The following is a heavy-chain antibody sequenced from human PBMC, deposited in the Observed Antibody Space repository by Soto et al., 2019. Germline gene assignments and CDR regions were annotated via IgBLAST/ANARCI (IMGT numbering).Heavy chain of an antibody. Sequence: GGSLRLSCAASGFTFSNAWMSWVRQAPGKGLEWVGRIKSKTDGGTPDYAAPVKGRFTISRDDSKNTLYLQMNSLKTDATAVYYCTTGGISSSTSGRASYSGMEVWGQDTTVTVSS. CDR1: GFTFSNAW. CDR3: TTGGISSSTSGRASYSGMEV. CDR2: IKSKTDGGTP. V-gene: IGHV3-15*01. D-gene: IGHD1-1*01. J-gene: IGHJ6*02.